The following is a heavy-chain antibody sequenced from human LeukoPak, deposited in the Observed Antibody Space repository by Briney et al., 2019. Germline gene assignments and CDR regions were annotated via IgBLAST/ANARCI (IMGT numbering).Heavy chain of an antibody. J-gene: IGHJ4*02. Sequence: GESLKISCKGSGYSFTSYWIGLVRQMPGKGLEWMGIIYPGDSDTRYSPSFQGQVTISADKSISTAYLQWSSLKASDTAMYYCARRPATAGVTFDYWGQGTLVTVSS. V-gene: IGHV5-51*01. D-gene: IGHD6-13*01. CDR2: IYPGDSDT. CDR3: ARRPATAGVTFDY. CDR1: GYSFTSYW.